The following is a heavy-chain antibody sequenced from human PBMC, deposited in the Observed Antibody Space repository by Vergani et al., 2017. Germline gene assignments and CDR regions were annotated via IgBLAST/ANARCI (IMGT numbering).Heavy chain of an antibody. CDR1: GFTVSSNY. V-gene: IGHV3-66*02. J-gene: IGHJ6*03. CDR3: ARDIREYSYAGSPLGYMDV. Sequence: EVQLVESGGGLVQPGGSLRLSCAASGFTVSSNYMSWVRLAPGKGLEWVSVIYSGGSTYYADSVKGRLTISRDNSKNTLYLQMNSLRAEDTAVYYCARDIREYSYAGSPLGYMDVWGKGTTVTGSS. D-gene: IGHD5-18*01. CDR2: IYSGGST.